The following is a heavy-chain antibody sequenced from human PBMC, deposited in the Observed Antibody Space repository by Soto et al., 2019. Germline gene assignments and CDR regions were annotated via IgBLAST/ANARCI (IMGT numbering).Heavy chain of an antibody. D-gene: IGHD1-26*01. CDR1: GGSVSSYY. J-gene: IGHJ6*01. CDR2: FYNSGST. Sequence: TSETLSLTCTVSGGSVSSYYWHWIRQPPGKGLEWIGYFYNSGSTDYNPSLRSRVAISVDTSKNQFSLKLSSVTAADTAVYYCASLGWYSGSYSDYYYYGMDGWGQGTTVTVSS. V-gene: IGHV4-59*08. CDR3: ASLGWYSGSYSDYYYYGMDG.